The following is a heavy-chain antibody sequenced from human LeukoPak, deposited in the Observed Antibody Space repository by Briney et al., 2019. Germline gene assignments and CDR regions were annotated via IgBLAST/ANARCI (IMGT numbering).Heavy chain of an antibody. Sequence: PAKTLSLTCDVSGYLISTDYYWGCSRTPPGKGLEWIGAVYHTGSAYYNPSLKSRVTISVDTSKNQLSLQLNSVTAADTAVYYCARGGVVVAVYFDFWGQGTLVTVSS. CDR1: GYLISTDYY. CDR3: ARGGVVVAVYFDF. D-gene: IGHD2-15*01. CDR2: VYHTGSA. J-gene: IGHJ4*02. V-gene: IGHV4-38-2*01.